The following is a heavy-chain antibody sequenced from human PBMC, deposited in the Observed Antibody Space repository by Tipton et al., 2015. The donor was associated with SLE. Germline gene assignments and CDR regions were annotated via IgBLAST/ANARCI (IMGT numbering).Heavy chain of an antibody. CDR2: VYYSGST. D-gene: IGHD3-22*01. CDR3: ARALMYYYDSSGYSYYFDY. J-gene: IGHJ4*02. Sequence: TLSLTCTVSGGSISSSTYYWGWIRQPPGKGLEWIGTVYYSGSTYYNPSLKSRVTISVDTSKNQFSLKLSSVTAADTAVYYCARALMYYYDSSGYSYYFDYWGQGTLVTVSS. V-gene: IGHV4-39*07. CDR1: GGSISSSTYY.